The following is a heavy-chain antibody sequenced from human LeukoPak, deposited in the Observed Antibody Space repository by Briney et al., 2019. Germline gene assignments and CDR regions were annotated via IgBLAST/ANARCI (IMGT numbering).Heavy chain of an antibody. J-gene: IGHJ4*02. V-gene: IGHV1-69*05. CDR3: ARSWNDVAPFDY. CDR2: IIPIFGTA. CDR1: VGTFSSYA. D-gene: IGHD1-1*01. Sequence: ASVKVSCKASVGTFSSYAISWVRQAPGQGLEWMGGIIPIFGTANYAQKFQGRVTITTDESTSTAYMELSSLRSEDTAVYYCARSWNDVAPFDYWGQGTLVTVSS.